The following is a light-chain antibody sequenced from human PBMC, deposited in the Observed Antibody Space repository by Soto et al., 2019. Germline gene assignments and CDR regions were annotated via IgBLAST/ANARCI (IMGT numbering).Light chain of an antibody. CDR1: SSDVGGYNY. Sequence: QSALTQPASVSGSPGQSITISCTGTSSDVGGYNYVSWYQQHPGKAPKLMIYDVSNRPSGVSNRFSGSKSGNTASLTISGLHAEDEADYYCSSYTSSSTYVVGTGTKVTVL. V-gene: IGLV2-14*01. CDR2: DVS. J-gene: IGLJ1*01. CDR3: SSYTSSSTYV.